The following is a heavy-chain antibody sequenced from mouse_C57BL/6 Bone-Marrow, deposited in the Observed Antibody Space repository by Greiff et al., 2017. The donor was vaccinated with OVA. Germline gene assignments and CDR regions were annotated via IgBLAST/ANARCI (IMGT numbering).Heavy chain of an antibody. J-gene: IGHJ2*01. CDR1: GYSITSDY. CDR3: ARIRYYFDY. V-gene: IGHV3-8*01. Sequence: VQLKESGPGLAKPSPTLSLTCSVTGYSITSDYWNWIRKFPGNKLEYIGYISYSGSTYYNQSLKSRITITRDTSKNHYYLQLNTVTTEDTATYYCARIRYYFDYWGQGTTLTVSA. CDR2: ISYSGST. D-gene: IGHD2-12*01.